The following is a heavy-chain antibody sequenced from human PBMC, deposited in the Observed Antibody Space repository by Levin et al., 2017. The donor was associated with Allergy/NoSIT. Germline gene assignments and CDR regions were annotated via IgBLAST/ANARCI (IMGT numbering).Heavy chain of an antibody. CDR2: LTSSGGTT. CDR1: GFTFSNFA. V-gene: IGHV3-23*01. J-gene: IGHJ6*02. D-gene: IGHD3-10*01. CDR3: AKGVEIGDIGYYYYYGMDV. Sequence: SCTASGFTFSNFALTWVRQAPGKGLEWVSALTSSGGTTYYADSVKGRFTISRDNSKNTLYLQMNGLRVEDTAVYYCAKGVEIGDIGYYYYYGMDVWGQGTTVTVSS.